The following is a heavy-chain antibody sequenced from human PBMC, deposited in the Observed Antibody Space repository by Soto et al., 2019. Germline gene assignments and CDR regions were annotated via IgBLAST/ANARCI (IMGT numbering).Heavy chain of an antibody. V-gene: IGHV3-21*01. J-gene: IGHJ6*02. CDR1: GFTFSSYS. CDR3: ARDSPRGYGMDV. Sequence: EVQLVESGGGLVKPGGSLRLSCAASGFTFSSYSMNWVRQAPGQGLEWVSSISSSSSYIYYADSVKGRFTISRDNAKNSLYLQMNSLRAEDTAVYYCARDSPRGYGMDVWGQGTTVTVSS. CDR2: ISSSSSYI.